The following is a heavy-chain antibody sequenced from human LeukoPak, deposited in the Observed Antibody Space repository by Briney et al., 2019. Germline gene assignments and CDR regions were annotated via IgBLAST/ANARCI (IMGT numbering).Heavy chain of an antibody. CDR2: IWYDGSKK. D-gene: IGHD6-19*01. V-gene: IGHV3-33*01. Sequence: GRSLRLSCAASGFTFSSFVVHWVRQAPGKGLEWVAFIWYDGSKKYYADSVKGRFTISRDNSKNTLYLEMNSLRAEDTAVYFCPRDPRVMAVAGSCYFDYWGQGTLVTVSS. CDR3: PRDPRVMAVAGSCYFDY. J-gene: IGHJ4*02. CDR1: GFTFSSFV.